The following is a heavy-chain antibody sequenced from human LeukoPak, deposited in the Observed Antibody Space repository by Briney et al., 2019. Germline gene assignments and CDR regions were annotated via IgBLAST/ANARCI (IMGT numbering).Heavy chain of an antibody. V-gene: IGHV1-2*02. Sequence: GASVKVSCKASGYTFTGYYMHWVRQAPGQGLEWMGWINPNNGGTNYAQKFQGRVTMTRDTSISTAYMELSRLRSDDTAVYYCARGDQLLFHDYWGQGTLVTVSS. CDR1: GYTFTGYY. D-gene: IGHD2-2*01. CDR3: ARGDQLLFHDY. J-gene: IGHJ4*02. CDR2: INPNNGGT.